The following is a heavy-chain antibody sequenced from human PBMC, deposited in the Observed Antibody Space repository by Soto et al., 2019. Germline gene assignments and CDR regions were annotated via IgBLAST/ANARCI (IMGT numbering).Heavy chain of an antibody. V-gene: IGHV4-39*01. CDR1: GDSSSSSNYF. Sequence: SETLSLTCTVSGDSSSSSNYFWGWIRQPPGKGLEWIGSIYYSGSTYYNPSLKSRVSISVDTSKNQFSLRMSSMTAADTALYYCARHHGDSETLYYYYGMDVWGQGTTVT. D-gene: IGHD1-26*01. CDR3: ARHHGDSETLYYYYGMDV. CDR2: IYYSGST. J-gene: IGHJ6*02.